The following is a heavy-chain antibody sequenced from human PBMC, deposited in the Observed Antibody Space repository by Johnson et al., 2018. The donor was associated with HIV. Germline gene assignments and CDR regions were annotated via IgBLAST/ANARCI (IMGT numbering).Heavy chain of an antibody. V-gene: IGHV3-30*04. D-gene: IGHD1-1*01. Sequence: QVQLVESGGGVVQPGRSLRLSCAASGFTFSSYAMHWVRQAPGKGLEWVAVISYDGSNKYYADSVKGRFTISRDNSKNTLYLQMNSLRAEDTAVYYCAREGTLVAFYIWGQGTMVTVSS. CDR1: GFTFSSYA. J-gene: IGHJ3*02. CDR3: AREGTLVAFYI. CDR2: ISYDGSNK.